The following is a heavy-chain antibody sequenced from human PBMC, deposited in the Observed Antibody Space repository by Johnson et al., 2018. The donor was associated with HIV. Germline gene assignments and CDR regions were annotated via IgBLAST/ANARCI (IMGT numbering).Heavy chain of an antibody. Sequence: VQLVESGGGVVRPGGSLRLSCAASGFTFDDYGMSWVRQAPGKGLEWVSGISWNSGSIGYADSVKGRFTISRDNAKNSLYLQMNSLRAEDTALYYCAKDPGLGYAFDIWGQGTMVTVSS. V-gene: IGHV3-20*04. CDR2: ISWNSGSI. CDR3: AKDPGLGYAFDI. J-gene: IGHJ3*02. D-gene: IGHD3-16*01. CDR1: GFTFDDYG.